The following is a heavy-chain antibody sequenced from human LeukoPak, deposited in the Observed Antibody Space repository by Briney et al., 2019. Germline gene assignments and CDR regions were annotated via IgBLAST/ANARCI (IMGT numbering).Heavy chain of an antibody. CDR3: AREGVGGSYLGY. V-gene: IGHV1-46*01. D-gene: IGHD1-26*01. CDR1: GYTFTSYY. Sequence: ASVKVSCKASGYTFTSYYMHWVRQAPGQGLEWMGVINPSGGSTRFAQKFLGRVTMTRDMSTSTIYMDLSSLRSEDTAVYFCAREGVGGSYLGYWGQGTLVTVSS. CDR2: INPSGGST. J-gene: IGHJ4*02.